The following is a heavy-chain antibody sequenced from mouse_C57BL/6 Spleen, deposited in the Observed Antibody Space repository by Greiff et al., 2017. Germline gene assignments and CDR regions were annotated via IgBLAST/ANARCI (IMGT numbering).Heavy chain of an antibody. J-gene: IGHJ3*01. CDR1: GYTFTSYW. Sequence: QVQLQQPGAELVRPGTSVKLSCKASGYTFTSYWMHWVKQRPGQGLEWIGVIDPSDSYTNYNQKFKGKATLTVDTSSSTAYMQLSSLTSEDSAVYYCARREDYEYDGGFAYWGQGTLVTVSA. CDR3: ARREDYEYDGGFAY. D-gene: IGHD2-4*01. CDR2: IDPSDSYT. V-gene: IGHV1-59*01.